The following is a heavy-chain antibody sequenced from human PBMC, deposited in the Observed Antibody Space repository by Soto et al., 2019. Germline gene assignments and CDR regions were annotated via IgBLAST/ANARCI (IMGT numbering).Heavy chain of an antibody. CDR2: ITSSSGHI. Sequence: GGSLRLSCEASGFTLTTYTMNWVRQASGKGLEWVSSITSSSGHIYYADSVRGRFIMSRDLSTNTVSLQMNSLRAEDTAVYYCAKVRASYLSASYFYYGLDVWGQGTTVTVSS. CDR3: AKVRASYLSASYFYYGLDV. D-gene: IGHD3-10*01. CDR1: GFTLTTYT. V-gene: IGHV3-21*04. J-gene: IGHJ6*02.